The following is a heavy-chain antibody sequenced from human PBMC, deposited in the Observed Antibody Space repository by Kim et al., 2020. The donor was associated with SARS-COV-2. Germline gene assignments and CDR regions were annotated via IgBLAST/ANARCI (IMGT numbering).Heavy chain of an antibody. CDR3: ASPGPGEMATIGSWYFDL. Sequence: SETLSLTCTVSGGSISSSSYYWGWIRQPPGKGLEWIGSIYYSGSTYYNPSLKSRVTISVDTSKNQFSLKLSSVTAADTAVYYCASPGPGEMATIGSWYFDLWGRGTLVTVSS. J-gene: IGHJ2*01. CDR1: GGSISSSSYY. CDR2: IYYSGST. D-gene: IGHD5-12*01. V-gene: IGHV4-39*01.